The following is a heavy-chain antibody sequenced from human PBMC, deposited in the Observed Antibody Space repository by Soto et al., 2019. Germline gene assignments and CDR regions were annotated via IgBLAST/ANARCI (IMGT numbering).Heavy chain of an antibody. Sequence: EVQLVESGGGLVQPGGSLRLSCAASGLNVSSNFMSWVRQAPGKGLEWVSVIYRGAGSTYYADSVKGRFTISRDKSKNTGYRQRNSLTADDTAVYYCARTHGDSNYYSYYYMEVWGKGTTVTVSS. D-gene: IGHD4-17*01. CDR3: ARTHGDSNYYSYYYMEV. CDR1: GLNVSSNF. V-gene: IGHV3-66*01. CDR2: IYRGAGST. J-gene: IGHJ6*03.